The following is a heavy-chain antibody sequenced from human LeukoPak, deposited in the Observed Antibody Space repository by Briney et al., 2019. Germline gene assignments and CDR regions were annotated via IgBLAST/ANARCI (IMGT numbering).Heavy chain of an antibody. CDR1: GFTFSSYA. J-gene: IGHJ4*02. D-gene: IGHD3-10*01. CDR3: ARDNMEVAPGSYGY. Sequence: PGGSLRLSCAASGFTFSSYAMHWVRQAPGKGLEWVAVMSYDGSNKYYADSVKGRFTISRDNSKNTLYLQMNSLRAEDTAVYDCARDNMEVAPGSYGYWGQGTLVTVSS. V-gene: IGHV3-30*01. CDR2: MSYDGSNK.